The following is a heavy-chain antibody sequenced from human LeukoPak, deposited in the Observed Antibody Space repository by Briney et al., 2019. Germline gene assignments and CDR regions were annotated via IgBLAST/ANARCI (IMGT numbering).Heavy chain of an antibody. CDR3: AMGETFGPFDY. D-gene: IGHD3-10*01. J-gene: IGHJ4*02. Sequence: ASVKVSCKASGYTFTIYYMHWVRQAPGQGLEWMGIINPSGGSTSYAQKFQGRVTMTRDTSTSTVYMELSSLRSEDTAVYYCAMGETFGPFDYWGQGTLVTVSS. CDR2: INPSGGST. V-gene: IGHV1-46*01. CDR1: GYTFTIYY.